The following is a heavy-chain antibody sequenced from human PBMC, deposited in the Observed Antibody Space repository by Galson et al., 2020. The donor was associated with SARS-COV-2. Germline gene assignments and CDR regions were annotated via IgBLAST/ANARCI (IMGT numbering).Heavy chain of an antibody. CDR3: AKDGECCYNGVCWAGDY. J-gene: IGHJ4*02. CDR1: GFSFSNYG. CDR2: ISCDGSKK. Sequence: GGSLRLSCAASGFSFSNYGMHWLRQAPGKGLEWVAVISCDGSKKYYADSVKGRLTSSRDNSKNTLYLQMDILTVEDTAVYYGAKDGECCYNGVCWAGDYWGQGTRVTVSS. V-gene: IGHV3-30*18. D-gene: IGHD2-8*01.